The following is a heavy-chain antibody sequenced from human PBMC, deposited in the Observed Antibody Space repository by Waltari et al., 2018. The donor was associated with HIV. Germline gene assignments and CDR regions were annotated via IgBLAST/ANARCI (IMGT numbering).Heavy chain of an antibody. V-gene: IGHV5-51*01. J-gene: IGHJ3*02. CDR1: GFAFTSYW. CDR3: ARRIGVVGASDGFDI. Sequence: EPQLVQSGAEVKKPGESLKISCKAFGFAFTSYWIGWVRQTPGKGLEWVGVSYPADSDIRKSPSFQGHVTMSADKSTTTAYLQWSSLKASDSGLYFCARRIGVVGASDGFDIWGQGTMVTVSS. D-gene: IGHD1-26*01. CDR2: SYPADSDI.